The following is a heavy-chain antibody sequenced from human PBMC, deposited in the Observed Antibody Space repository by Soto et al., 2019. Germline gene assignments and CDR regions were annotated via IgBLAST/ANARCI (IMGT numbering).Heavy chain of an antibody. J-gene: IGHJ4*02. CDR2: ISGSGRST. V-gene: IGHV3-23*01. CDR3: ARDDAPTATSTFDY. CDR1: GFTFSSFA. D-gene: IGHD2-15*01. Sequence: PGGSLRLSCAASGFTFSSFAMSWVRQAPEKGLEWVTGISGSGRSTFYADSVKGRFTISRDNSKNTLYLQMSSLRAEDTAVYYCARDDAPTATSTFDYWGQGTLVTVSS.